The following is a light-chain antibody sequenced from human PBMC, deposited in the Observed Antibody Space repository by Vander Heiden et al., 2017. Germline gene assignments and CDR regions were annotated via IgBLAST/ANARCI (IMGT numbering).Light chain of an antibody. CDR2: VGS. V-gene: IGKV2-28*01. CDR3: MRALQTKGDT. CDR1: QSLLHSNGYNY. Sequence: DIVMTQSPLSLPVTPGEPASISCRSSQSLLHSNGYNYLDWYLQKPGQSPQLLVDVGSNRASGVPDRFSGSESGTEFTLKISRVETEDVGVYYCMRALQTKGDTFGEGTKLEIK. J-gene: IGKJ2*01.